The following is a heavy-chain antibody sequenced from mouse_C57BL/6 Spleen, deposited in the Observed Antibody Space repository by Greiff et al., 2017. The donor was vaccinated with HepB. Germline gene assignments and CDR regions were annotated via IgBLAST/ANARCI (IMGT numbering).Heavy chain of an antibody. CDR3: ARDPLGNWDYFDY. CDR2: ISYDGSN. Sequence: EVQLQESGPGLVKPSQSLSLTCSVTGYSITSGYYWNWIRQFPGNKLEWMGYISYDGSNNYNPSLKNRISITRDTSKNQFFLKLNSVTTEDTATYYCARDPLGNWDYFDYWGQGTTLTVSS. J-gene: IGHJ2*01. V-gene: IGHV3-6*01. CDR1: GYSITSGYY. D-gene: IGHD2-1*01.